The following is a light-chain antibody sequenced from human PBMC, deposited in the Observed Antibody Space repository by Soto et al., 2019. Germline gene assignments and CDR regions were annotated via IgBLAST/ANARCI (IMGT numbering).Light chain of an antibody. CDR2: GAS. Sequence: ETVMTQSPATLSVSPGERATLSCRASQSVNSNLAWYQQKLGQAPRVLIFGASTRATGIPARFSGSGSGTEFSLTINSLQSEDFAVYYCQEYNFWPSFGQGTKVDIK. CDR1: QSVNSN. CDR3: QEYNFWPS. V-gene: IGKV3-15*01. J-gene: IGKJ1*01.